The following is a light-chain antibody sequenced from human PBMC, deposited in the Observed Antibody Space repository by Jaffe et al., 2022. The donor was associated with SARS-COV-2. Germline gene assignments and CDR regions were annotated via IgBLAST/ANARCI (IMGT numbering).Light chain of an antibody. J-gene: IGKJ5*01. V-gene: IGKV1-39*01. CDR2: GTS. CDR1: QNIGGH. Sequence: DIQLTQSPSSLSASVGDRVTLTCRASQNIGGHLNWYQQRPGKVPRLLIYGTSTLQSGVPARFSGSGSGTDYGLTISNLQPEDFATYYCQQTFTTLSMTFGQGTRLEIK. CDR3: QQTFTTLSMT.